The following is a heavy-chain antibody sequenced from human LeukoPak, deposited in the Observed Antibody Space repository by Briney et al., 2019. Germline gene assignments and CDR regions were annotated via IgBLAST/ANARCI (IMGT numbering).Heavy chain of an antibody. CDR3: ARRWPHPSDY. J-gene: IGHJ4*02. V-gene: IGHV4-34*01. CDR1: GGSFSGYY. Sequence: SETLSLTCAVYGGSFSGYYWSWIRQPPGKGLEWIGEINHSGSTNYNPSLKSRVTISVDTSKNQFSLKLSSVTAADTAVYYCARRWPHPSDYWGQGTLVTVSS. CDR2: INHSGST.